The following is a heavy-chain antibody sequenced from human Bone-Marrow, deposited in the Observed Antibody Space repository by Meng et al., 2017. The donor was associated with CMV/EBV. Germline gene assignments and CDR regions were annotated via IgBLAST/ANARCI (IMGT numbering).Heavy chain of an antibody. J-gene: IGHJ4*02. Sequence: GESLKISCAASGFTFSDYYMSWVRQAPGKGLEWVSVIYSGGSTYYADSVKGRFTISRDNSKNTLYLQMNSLRAEDTAVYYCARDLRAAAFDYWGQGTLVTVSS. CDR1: GFTFSDYY. D-gene: IGHD6-13*01. V-gene: IGHV3-66*02. CDR2: IYSGGST. CDR3: ARDLRAAAFDY.